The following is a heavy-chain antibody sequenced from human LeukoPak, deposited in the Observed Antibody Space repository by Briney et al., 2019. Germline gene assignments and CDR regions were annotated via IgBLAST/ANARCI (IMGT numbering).Heavy chain of an antibody. J-gene: IGHJ4*02. CDR1: GGSISSSNW. CDR3: ARDAFGYSSSWYEVDY. CDR2: IYHSGST. D-gene: IGHD6-13*01. Sequence: SETLPLTCAVSGGSISSSNWWSWVRPPPGKGLEWIGEIYHSGSTNYNPSLKSRVTISVDKSKNQFSLKLSSVTAADTAVYYCARDAFGYSSSWYEVDYWGQGTLVTVSS. V-gene: IGHV4-4*02.